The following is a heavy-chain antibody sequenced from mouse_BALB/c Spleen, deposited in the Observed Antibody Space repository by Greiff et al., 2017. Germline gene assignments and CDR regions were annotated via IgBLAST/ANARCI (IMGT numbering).Heavy chain of an antibody. J-gene: IGHJ2*01. CDR3: AREELLRIDY. Sequence: DVQLVESGPGLVKPSQSLSLTCTVTGYSITSDYAWNWIRQFPGNKLEWMGYISYSGSTSYNPSLKSRISITRDTSKNQFFLQLNSVTTEDTATYYCAREELLRIDYWGQGTTLTVSS. CDR2: ISYSGST. CDR1: GYSITSDYA. V-gene: IGHV3-2*02. D-gene: IGHD1-1*01.